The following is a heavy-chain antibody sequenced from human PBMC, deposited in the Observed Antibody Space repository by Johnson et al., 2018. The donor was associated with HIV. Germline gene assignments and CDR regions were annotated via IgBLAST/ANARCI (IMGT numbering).Heavy chain of an antibody. CDR1: GFSVSNKY. D-gene: IGHD3-10*01. Sequence: VQLVESGGGLVQPGGSLRLSCAASGFSVSNKYMSWVRQAPGKGLEWVSVIYSGGTTYHADSVKGRFTISRDNSKNTLYLQMNSLRAEDTAVYYCARGVDGAFDIWGQGTMVTVSS. V-gene: IGHV3-66*01. J-gene: IGHJ3*02. CDR3: ARGVDGAFDI. CDR2: IYSGGTT.